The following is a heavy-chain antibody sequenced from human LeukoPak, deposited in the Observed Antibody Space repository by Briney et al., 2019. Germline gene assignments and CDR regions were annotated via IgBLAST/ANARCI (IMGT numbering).Heavy chain of an antibody. V-gene: IGHV3-23*01. J-gene: IGHJ4*02. CDR2: ISGSGGST. CDR3: AKDPYYYGSGSYFDY. CDR1: GFTFSSYA. Sequence: PGGSLRLSCAASGFTFSSYAMSRVRQAPGKGLEWVSAISGSGGSTYYADSVKGRFTISRDNSKNTLYLQMNRLRAEDTAVYYCAKDPYYYGSGSYFDYWGQGTLVTVSS. D-gene: IGHD3-10*01.